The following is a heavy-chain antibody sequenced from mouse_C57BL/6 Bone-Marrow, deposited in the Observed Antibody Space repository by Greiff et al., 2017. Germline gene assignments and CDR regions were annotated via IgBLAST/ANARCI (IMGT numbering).Heavy chain of an antibody. CDR1: GFTFSDYG. CDR2: ISSGSSTI. J-gene: IGHJ3*01. V-gene: IGHV5-17*01. D-gene: IGHD1-1*01. Sequence: EVQRVESGGGLVKPGGSLKLSCAASGFTFSDYGMHWVRQAPEKGLEWVAYISSGSSTIYYADTVKGRFTISRDNAKNTLFLQITSLGSEDTAMYYCANYYGSSPFAYWGQGTLVTVSA. CDR3: ANYYGSSPFAY.